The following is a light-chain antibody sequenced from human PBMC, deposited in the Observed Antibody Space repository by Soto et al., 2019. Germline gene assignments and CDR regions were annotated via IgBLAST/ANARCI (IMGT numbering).Light chain of an antibody. J-gene: IGKJ1*01. Sequence: EIVMTQSPGTLSVSPGERAILSCRASQSVSSKLAWYQQKPGQAPRLLIYGASTRATGIPARFSGSGSGTEFTLTISSLQSEDFGVYYCQQYNNRPPWAFGQGTKLEIK. V-gene: IGKV3D-15*01. CDR1: QSVSSK. CDR3: QQYNNRPPWA. CDR2: GAS.